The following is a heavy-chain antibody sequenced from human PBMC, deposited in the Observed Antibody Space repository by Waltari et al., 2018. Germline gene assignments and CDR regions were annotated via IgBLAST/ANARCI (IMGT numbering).Heavy chain of an antibody. V-gene: IGHV4-61*05. CDR2: IYYSGST. CDR3: ATGGNQPIDY. J-gene: IGHJ4*02. CDR1: GGSISSSSYY. D-gene: IGHD3-16*01. Sequence: QLQLQESGPGLVKPSETLSLTCTVSGGSISSSSYYWGWIRQPPGKGLEWIGYIYYSGSTNYNPSLKSRVTISVDTSKNQFSLKLSSVTAADTAVYYCATGGNQPIDYWGQGTLVTVSS.